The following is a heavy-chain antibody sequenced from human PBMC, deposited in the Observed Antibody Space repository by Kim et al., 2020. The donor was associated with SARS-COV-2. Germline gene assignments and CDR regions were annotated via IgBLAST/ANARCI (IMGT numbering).Heavy chain of an antibody. J-gene: IGHJ4*02. CDR1: SGSISSGDYY. CDR2: IYYSGST. D-gene: IGHD4-17*01. Sequence: SETLSLTCIVSSGSISSGDYYWTWIRQPPGKGLEWIGYIYYSGSTYYNPSLQSRVIFSIDTSKNQFSLELSSVTAADTAVYYCARGGMTTVVTPYYFDSWGQGTLVTVSS. V-gene: IGHV4-30-4*01. CDR3: ARGGMTTVVTPYYFDS.